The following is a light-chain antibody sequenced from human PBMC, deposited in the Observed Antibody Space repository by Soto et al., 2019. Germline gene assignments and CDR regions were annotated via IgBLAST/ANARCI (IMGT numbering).Light chain of an antibody. J-gene: IGKJ5*01. V-gene: IGKV3-11*01. CDR2: GAF. CDR1: PSVTNF. Sequence: EMVMTQSPATLSVSPGERATLSCMASPSVTNFLAWYQQKPGQAPRLLIYGAFNRATGIPARFSGSGSGTDFTLTISSLEPEDSAIYYCQQRNIWPPVTFGQGTRLEIK. CDR3: QQRNIWPPVT.